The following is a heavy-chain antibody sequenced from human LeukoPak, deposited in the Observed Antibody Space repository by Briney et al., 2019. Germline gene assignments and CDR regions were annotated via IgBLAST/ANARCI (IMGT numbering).Heavy chain of an antibody. J-gene: IGHJ5*02. CDR1: GFSFSNYW. D-gene: IGHD3-16*01. V-gene: IGHV3-74*01. CDR2: VDNDGSGT. Sequence: GGSLRLSCAASGFSFSNYWMHWVRQVPGKGLVWVSRVDNDGSGTSYADSVKGRFTISRDNAKNSLYLQMNSLRAEDTAVYYCARRGTYQNWFDPWGQGTLVTVSS. CDR3: ARRGTYQNWFDP.